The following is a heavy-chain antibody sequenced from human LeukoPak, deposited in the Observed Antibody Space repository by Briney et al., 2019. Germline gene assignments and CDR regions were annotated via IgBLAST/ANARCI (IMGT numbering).Heavy chain of an antibody. V-gene: IGHV3-43D*03. CDR1: GYSISSGYY. J-gene: IGHJ4*02. Sequence: QPSETLSLTCTVSGYSISSGYYWGWIRQPPGKGLEWVSLISWDGGSTYYADSVKGRFTISRDNSKNSLYLQMNSLRAEDTALYYCAKSGGSVMGQWLTIDYWGQGTLVTVSS. CDR2: ISWDGGST. D-gene: IGHD6-19*01. CDR3: AKSGGSVMGQWLTIDY.